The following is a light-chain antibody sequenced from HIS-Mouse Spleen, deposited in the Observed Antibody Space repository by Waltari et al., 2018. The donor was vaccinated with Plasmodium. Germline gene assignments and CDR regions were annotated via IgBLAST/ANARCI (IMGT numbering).Light chain of an antibody. Sequence: DIQMTQSPSSLSASVGDRVTIPCRASQGIRNDLGWYQQKPGKAPKLLIYDASNLETGVPSRFSGSGSGTDFTFTISSLQPEDIATYYCQQYDNLPPLFTFGPGTKVDIK. J-gene: IGKJ3*01. V-gene: IGKV1-33*01. CDR2: DAS. CDR3: QQYDNLPPLFT. CDR1: QGIRND.